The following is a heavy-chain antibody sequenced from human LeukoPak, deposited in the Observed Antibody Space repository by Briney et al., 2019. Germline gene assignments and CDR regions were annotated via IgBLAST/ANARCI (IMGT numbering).Heavy chain of an antibody. Sequence: ASVKVSCKASGYTFTSYGISWVRQAPGQGLEWMGWISAYNGNTNYAQKLQGRVTMATDTSTSTAYMELRSLRSDDTAVYYCARDDEIAGAVDYWGQGTLVTVSS. V-gene: IGHV1-18*01. J-gene: IGHJ4*02. CDR2: ISAYNGNT. CDR1: GYTFTSYG. D-gene: IGHD1-26*01. CDR3: ARDDEIAGAVDY.